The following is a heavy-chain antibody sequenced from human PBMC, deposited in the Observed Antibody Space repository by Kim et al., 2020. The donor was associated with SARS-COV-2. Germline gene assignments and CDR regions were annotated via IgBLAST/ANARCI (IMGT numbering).Heavy chain of an antibody. CDR3: ARVLNCSGGTTRVCYYYGMDV. J-gene: IGHJ6*02. CDR1: GFTFSFYA. Sequence: GGSLRLSWAASGFTFSFYAMHWVRQAPGKGLEWVAVISFDGSNKYYADSVKDRFTISRDNSKNTLYLQMNSVRAEDTAVYYCARVLNCSGGTTRVCYYYGMDVWGQGTTVTVSS. V-gene: IGHV3-30-3*01. CDR2: ISFDGSNK. D-gene: IGHD2-15*01.